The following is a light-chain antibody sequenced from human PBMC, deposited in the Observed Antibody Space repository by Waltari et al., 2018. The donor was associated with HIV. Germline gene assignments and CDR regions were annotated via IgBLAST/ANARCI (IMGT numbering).Light chain of an antibody. CDR3: SSYAGSSNLV. CDR2: EAT. Sequence: QSALTQPPSASGSPGQSVIISCTGTSSDVGGYNFVSWYPQHPGKAPKLLIFEATKRPSGVPVRLSGSKSGNTASRTVSGRQAEDEADYYCSSYAGSSNLVFGGGTKLTV. J-gene: IGLJ3*02. V-gene: IGLV2-8*01. CDR1: SSDVGGYNF.